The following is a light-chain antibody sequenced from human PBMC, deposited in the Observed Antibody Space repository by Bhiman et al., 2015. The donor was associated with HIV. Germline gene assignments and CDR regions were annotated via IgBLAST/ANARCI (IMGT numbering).Light chain of an antibody. CDR3: QSYDSSLSGLA. CDR1: RSNIGAGYE. J-gene: IGLJ1*01. CDR2: GDT. V-gene: IGLV1-40*01. Sequence: QSVLTQPPSVSGAPGQRVTISCTGNRSNIGAGYEVHWYQQLPGTAPKLIIFGDTNRPAGVSHRFFGSNSGTSASLAITGLRAEDEGDYFCQSYDSSLSGLAFGTGTKVTFL.